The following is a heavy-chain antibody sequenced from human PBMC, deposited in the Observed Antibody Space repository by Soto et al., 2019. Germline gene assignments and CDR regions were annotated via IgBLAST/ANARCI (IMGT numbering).Heavy chain of an antibody. V-gene: IGHV1-69*12. CDR2: IFPVFGTP. CDR3: AIGPGAAARYCNGLDV. D-gene: IGHD6-25*01. CDR1: GGTLTKYT. J-gene: IGHJ6*02. Sequence: QVQLEQSGAEVKKPGSSVKVSCQASGGTLTKYTFNWVRQAPGQGLEWMARIFPVFGTPTYAQTFQGRLSITADASTNTAYQELSSLISEDTGVYYRAIGPGAAARYCNGLDVWGQGTTVTVSS.